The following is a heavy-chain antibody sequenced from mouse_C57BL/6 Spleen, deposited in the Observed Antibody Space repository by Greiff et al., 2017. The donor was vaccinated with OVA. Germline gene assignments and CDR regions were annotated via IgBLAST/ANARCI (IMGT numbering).Heavy chain of an antibody. CDR1: GFTFTDYY. Sequence: EVQLVESGGGLVQPGGSLSLSCAASGFTFTDYYMSWVRQPPGKALEWLGFIRNKANGYTTEYSASVKGRFTISRDNSQSILYLQMNALRAEDSATYYCARYNYGSSFSYYFDYWGQGTTLTVSS. V-gene: IGHV7-3*01. J-gene: IGHJ2*01. CDR3: ARYNYGSSFSYYFDY. CDR2: IRNKANGYTT. D-gene: IGHD1-1*01.